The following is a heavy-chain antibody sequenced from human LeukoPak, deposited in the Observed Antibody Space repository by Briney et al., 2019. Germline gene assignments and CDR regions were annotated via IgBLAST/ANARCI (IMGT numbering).Heavy chain of an antibody. J-gene: IGHJ3*02. CDR1: GYSFTSYW. CDR3: ATNTMFRGIHAFDI. Sequence: GESLKISCKGSGYSFTSYWIGWVRQMPGKGLEWMGIIYPGDSDTRYSPSFQGQVTISADKSVSTAYLQWSSLKASDSAMYYCATNTMFRGIHAFDIWGQGTMVTVSS. V-gene: IGHV5-51*01. D-gene: IGHD3-10*01. CDR2: IYPGDSDT.